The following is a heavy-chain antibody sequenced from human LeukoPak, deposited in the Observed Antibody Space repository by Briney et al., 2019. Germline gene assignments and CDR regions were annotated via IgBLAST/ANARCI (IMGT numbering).Heavy chain of an antibody. J-gene: IGHJ5*02. V-gene: IGHV2-5*01. D-gene: IGHD3-3*01. Sequence: SGPTLVKPTQTLTLTCTFSGFSLSTSGVGVGWIRQPPGKALEWLALIYWNDDKRYSPSLKSRLTITKDTSKNQVVLTMTNMDPVDTATYYCALQIDFWSGHHGFDPWGQGTLVTVSS. CDR1: GFSLSTSGVG. CDR2: IYWNDDK. CDR3: ALQIDFWSGHHGFDP.